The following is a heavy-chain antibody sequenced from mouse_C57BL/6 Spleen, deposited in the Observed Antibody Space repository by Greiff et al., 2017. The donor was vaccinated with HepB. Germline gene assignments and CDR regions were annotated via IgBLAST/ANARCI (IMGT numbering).Heavy chain of an antibody. CDR1: GYSITSGYD. D-gene: IGHD2-10*02. CDR3: ARDSGYGSLDY. J-gene: IGHJ2*01. V-gene: IGHV3-1*01. Sequence: EVQLQQSGPGMVKPSQSLSLTCTVTGYSITSGYDWHWIRHFPGNKLEWMGYISYSGSTNYNPSLKSRISITHDTSKNHFFLKLNSVTTEDTATYYCARDSGYGSLDYWGQGTTLTVSS. CDR2: ISYSGST.